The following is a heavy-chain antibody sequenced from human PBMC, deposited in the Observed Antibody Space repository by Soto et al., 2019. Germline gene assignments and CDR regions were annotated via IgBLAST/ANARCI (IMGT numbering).Heavy chain of an antibody. Sequence: SETLSLTCTVSGGSISSYYWSWIRQPPGKGLEWIGYIYYSGSTNYNPSLKSRVTISVDTSKNQFSLKLSSVTAADTAVYYWARGVGGNIVVVPAAVVWFDPWGQGTLVTVSS. V-gene: IGHV4-59*01. D-gene: IGHD2-2*01. CDR1: GGSISSYY. J-gene: IGHJ5*02. CDR2: IYYSGST. CDR3: ARGVGGNIVVVPAAVVWFDP.